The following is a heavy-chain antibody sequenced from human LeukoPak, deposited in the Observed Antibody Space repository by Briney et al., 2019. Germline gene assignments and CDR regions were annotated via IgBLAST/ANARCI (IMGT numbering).Heavy chain of an antibody. Sequence: PSETLSLTCAVYGGSFSGYYWSWIRQPPGKGLEWIGEINHSVSTNYNPSLKSRVTISVDTSKKQFSLKLSSVTAADTAVYYCASPTAPRGSGSYCLDYWGQGTLVTVSS. CDR1: GGSFSGYY. V-gene: IGHV4-34*01. J-gene: IGHJ4*02. CDR3: ASPTAPRGSGSYCLDY. D-gene: IGHD3-10*01. CDR2: INHSVST.